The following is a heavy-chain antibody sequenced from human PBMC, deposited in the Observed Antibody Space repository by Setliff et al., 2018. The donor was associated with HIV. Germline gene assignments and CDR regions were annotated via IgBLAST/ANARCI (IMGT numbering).Heavy chain of an antibody. Sequence: GASVKVSCKASGYTFTSYYMNWVRQAPGQGLEWMGIINPSGGSTTYAQKFQGRVTMTRDTSTSTVYLELSSLRSQDTAVYYCARDLRSGSYDYWGQGTQVTVSS. CDR3: ARDLRSGSYDY. CDR1: GYTFTSYY. CDR2: INPSGGST. V-gene: IGHV1-46*01. D-gene: IGHD1-26*01. J-gene: IGHJ4*02.